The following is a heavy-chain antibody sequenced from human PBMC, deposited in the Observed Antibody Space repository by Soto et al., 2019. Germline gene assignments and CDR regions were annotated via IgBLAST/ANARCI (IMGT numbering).Heavy chain of an antibody. J-gene: IGHJ1*01. CDR3: ALDVVLIFFFFHIGY. CDR1: GYTFTSYA. D-gene: IGHD3-3*01. Sequence: ASVKVSCKASGYTFTSYAMHWVRQAPGQRLEWMGWINAGNGNTKYSQKLKNRVTITRDTSASTAYKEQSSLRSEDTAVYYCALDVVLIFFFFHIGYWGMCTLFFVSS. V-gene: IGHV1-3*01. CDR2: INAGNGNT.